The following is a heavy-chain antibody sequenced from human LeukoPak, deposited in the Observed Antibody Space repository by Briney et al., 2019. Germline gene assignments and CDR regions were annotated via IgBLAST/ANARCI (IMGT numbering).Heavy chain of an antibody. CDR2: INSDGSST. CDR3: ARDHIAVAGGSFDY. Sequence: GGSLRLSCAASGFTFSSSAMSWVRQAPGKGLEWVSRINSDGSSTSYADSVKGRFTISRDNAKNTLYLQMNSLRAEDTAVYYCARDHIAVAGGSFDYWGQGTLVTVSS. V-gene: IGHV3-74*01. D-gene: IGHD6-19*01. J-gene: IGHJ4*02. CDR1: GFTFSSSA.